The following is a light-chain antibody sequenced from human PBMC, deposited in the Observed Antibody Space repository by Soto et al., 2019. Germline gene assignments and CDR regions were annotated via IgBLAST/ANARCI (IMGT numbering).Light chain of an antibody. V-gene: IGKV3-15*01. CDR3: QQYNNWPPLT. CDR1: QSLSTN. J-gene: IGKJ4*01. Sequence: ERVMTQSPATLSVSPGERATLSCRASQSLSTNLAWYQQKPGQAPRLVIYGASTRATGVPARFSGSGSGTEFTLTISSLQSEDVAVYYCQQYNNWPPLTFGGGTKVDIK. CDR2: GAS.